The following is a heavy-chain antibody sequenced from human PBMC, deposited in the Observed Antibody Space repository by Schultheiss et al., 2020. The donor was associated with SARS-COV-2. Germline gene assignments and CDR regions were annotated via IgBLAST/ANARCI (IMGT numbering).Heavy chain of an antibody. Sequence: GGSLRLSCAASGFTFSSYAMHWVRQAPGKGLEWVAVISYDGSNKYYAGSVKGRFTISRDISKNTVHLQMNSLRPDDTAVYYCARRGLYYDTLDVWGQGTMVTVSS. CDR3: ARRGLYYDTLDV. CDR2: ISYDGSNK. CDR1: GFTFSSYA. V-gene: IGHV3-30*14. D-gene: IGHD3-10*01. J-gene: IGHJ3*01.